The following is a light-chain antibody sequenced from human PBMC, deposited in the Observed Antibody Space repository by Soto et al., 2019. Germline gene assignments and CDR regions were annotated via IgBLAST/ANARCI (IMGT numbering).Light chain of an antibody. CDR2: GNT. J-gene: IGLJ1*01. CDR3: QSYDSSLSGHNYV. Sequence: QSVLTQPPSVSGAPGQRVTISCTGSSSNIGAGYDVHWYQQLPGTAPKLLIYGNTKRPSGVPDRFSGSKSGTSASLAITGLQAEDEADYYCQSYDSSLSGHNYVFGTGTKVTVL. V-gene: IGLV1-40*01. CDR1: SSNIGAGYD.